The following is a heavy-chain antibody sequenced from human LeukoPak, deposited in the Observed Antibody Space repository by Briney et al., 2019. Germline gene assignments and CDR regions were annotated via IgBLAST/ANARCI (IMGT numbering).Heavy chain of an antibody. Sequence: SETLSLTCAVSGGSISSGGYSWSWIRQPPGTGLEWIGYIYYSGSTYYNPSLKSRVTISVDTSKNQFSLKLSSVTAADTAVYYCARGQGATVPQVGKNWFDPWGQGTRVIVSS. D-gene: IGHD1-26*01. CDR2: IYYSGST. V-gene: IGHV4-30-4*07. J-gene: IGHJ5*02. CDR1: GGSISSGGYS. CDR3: ARGQGATVPQVGKNWFDP.